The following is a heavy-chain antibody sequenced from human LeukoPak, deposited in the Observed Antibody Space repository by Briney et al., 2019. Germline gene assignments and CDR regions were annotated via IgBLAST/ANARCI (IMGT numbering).Heavy chain of an antibody. CDR1: GGTFSSYA. Sequence: ASVKVSCKASGGTFSSYAISWVRQAPGQGLEWMGWISACNGNTNYAQKLQGRVTMTTDTSTSTAYMELRSLRSDDTAVYYCARTVQTLWRAGDYWGQGTLVTVSS. CDR2: ISACNGNT. D-gene: IGHD3-16*01. V-gene: IGHV1-18*01. J-gene: IGHJ4*02. CDR3: ARTVQTLWRAGDY.